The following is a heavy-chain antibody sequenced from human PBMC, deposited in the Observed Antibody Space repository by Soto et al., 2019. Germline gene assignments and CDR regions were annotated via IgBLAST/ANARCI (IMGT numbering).Heavy chain of an antibody. CDR3: ARDRGSNDFWSGYLWYFDL. J-gene: IGHJ2*01. D-gene: IGHD3-3*01. V-gene: IGHV4-31*03. Sequence: QVQLQESGPGLVKPSQTLSLTCTVSGGSISSGGYYWSWIRQHPGKGLEWIGYIYYSGSTYYNPSLKSRVTISVDTSKNQFSLKLSSVTAADTAVYYCARDRGSNDFWSGYLWYFDLWGRGTLVTVSS. CDR1: GGSISSGGYY. CDR2: IYYSGST.